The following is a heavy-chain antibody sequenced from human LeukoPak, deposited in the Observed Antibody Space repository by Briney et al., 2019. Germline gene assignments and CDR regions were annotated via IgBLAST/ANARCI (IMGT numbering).Heavy chain of an antibody. J-gene: IGHJ4*02. CDR2: IYYSGST. D-gene: IGHD6-19*01. CDR1: GGSISSSSYY. V-gene: IGHV4-39*01. CDR3: ARRKGSGWYRDYFDY. Sequence: SETLSLTCTVSGGSISSSSYYWGWIRQPPGKGLEWIGSIYYSGSTYYNPSLKSRVTISVDTSKNQFSLKLSSVTAADTAVYYCARRKGSGWYRDYFDYWGQGTLVTVSS.